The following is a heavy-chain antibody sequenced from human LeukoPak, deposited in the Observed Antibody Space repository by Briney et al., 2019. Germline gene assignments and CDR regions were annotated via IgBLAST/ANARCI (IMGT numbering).Heavy chain of an antibody. V-gene: IGHV1-46*01. CDR1: GYTFTSYY. Sequence: ASVKVSCKASGYTFTSYYTHWVRQAPGQGLEWMGIINPSGGSTNYAQKFQGRVTMTRDTSTSTVYMDLSSLRSEDTAVYYCARGGFNYNILTGAFDIWGQGTMVTVSS. CDR3: ARGGFNYNILTGAFDI. D-gene: IGHD3-9*01. J-gene: IGHJ3*02. CDR2: INPSGGST.